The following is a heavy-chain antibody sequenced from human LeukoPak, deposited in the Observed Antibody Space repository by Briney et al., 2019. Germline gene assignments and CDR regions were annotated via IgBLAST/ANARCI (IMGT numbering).Heavy chain of an antibody. D-gene: IGHD5-24*01. Sequence: GGSLRLSCAASGLTFSTYWMNWVRQAPGKGLEWVSYISETSSHRYYADSVKGRFTISRDNAQNSLYLQMDSLSAEDTGIYYCARDRATKARIGGMDVWGQGTTVIVSS. V-gene: IGHV3-21*06. CDR1: GLTFSTYW. J-gene: IGHJ6*02. CDR3: ARDRATKARIGGMDV. CDR2: ISETSSHR.